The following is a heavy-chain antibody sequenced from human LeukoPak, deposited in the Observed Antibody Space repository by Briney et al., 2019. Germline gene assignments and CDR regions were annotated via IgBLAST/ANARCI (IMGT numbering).Heavy chain of an antibody. CDR1: GYTFTSYA. Sequence: ASVKVSCKASGYTFTSYAMHWVRQAPGQRLECMGWINAGNGNTKYSQKFQGRVTITRDTSASTAYMELSSLRSEDTAVYYCARVGPIAVAGSFDYWGQGTLVTVSS. CDR3: ARVGPIAVAGSFDY. D-gene: IGHD6-19*01. CDR2: INAGNGNT. J-gene: IGHJ4*02. V-gene: IGHV1-3*01.